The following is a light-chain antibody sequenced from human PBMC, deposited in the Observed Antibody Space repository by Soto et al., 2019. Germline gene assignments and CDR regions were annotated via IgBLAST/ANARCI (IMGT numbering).Light chain of an antibody. CDR3: LQHDGYPRT. CDR2: AAS. CDR1: QDIKDR. Sequence: DIQMTQSPSSLSASVGERVTITCRASQDIKDRLGWYQQQPGKAPKRLIYAASTLQSGVPSRFSGSGFGTEFTLTISSLQPEDFANYYCLQHDGYPRTFGQGTKVEIK. V-gene: IGKV1-17*01. J-gene: IGKJ1*01.